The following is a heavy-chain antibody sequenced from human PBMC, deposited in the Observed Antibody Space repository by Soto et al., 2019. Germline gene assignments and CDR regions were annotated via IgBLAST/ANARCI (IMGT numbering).Heavy chain of an antibody. V-gene: IGHV3-30-3*01. CDR3: ARDWAPH. CDR1: GFTFSSYA. CDR2: ISYDGSNK. Sequence: GGSLRLSCAASGFTFSSYAMHWVRQAPGKGLEWVAVISYDGSNKYYADSVKGRFTISRDNSKNTLYLQMNSLRAEDTAVYYCARDWAPHWGQGTLVTVSS. J-gene: IGHJ4*02. D-gene: IGHD3-16*01.